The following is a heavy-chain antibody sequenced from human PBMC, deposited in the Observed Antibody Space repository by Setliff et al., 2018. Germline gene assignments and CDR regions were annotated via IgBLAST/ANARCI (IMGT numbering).Heavy chain of an antibody. CDR1: GYTFTNYW. CDR2: IFPGNSNT. J-gene: IGHJ4*02. Sequence: GESLKISCKGSGYTFTNYWIAWVRQMPGKGLECMGIIFPGNSNTRYSPSFQGQVTISADKSISTAYLQWSTLKASDTAMYYCARSTVTQDFDYWGQGTLVTVSS. V-gene: IGHV5-51*01. CDR3: ARSTVTQDFDY. D-gene: IGHD4-17*01.